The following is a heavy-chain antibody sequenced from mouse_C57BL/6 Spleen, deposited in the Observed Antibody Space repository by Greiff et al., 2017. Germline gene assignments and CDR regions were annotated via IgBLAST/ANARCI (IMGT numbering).Heavy chain of an antibody. J-gene: IGHJ3*01. Sequence: QVQLQQSGAELMKPGASVKLSCKATGYTFPGYWIEWVKQRPGHGLEWIGEIVPGSGSTNYNEKFKGKATFTADTYSKPAYMQLSSLTTEDAAIYFCARNYYGNYGRGAYWGQVTLVSVSA. CDR2: IVPGSGST. CDR3: ARNYYGNYGRGAY. CDR1: GYTFPGYW. V-gene: IGHV1-9*01. D-gene: IGHD2-1*01.